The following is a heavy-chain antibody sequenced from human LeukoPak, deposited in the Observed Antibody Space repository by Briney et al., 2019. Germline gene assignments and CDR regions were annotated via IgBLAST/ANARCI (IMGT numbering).Heavy chain of an antibody. CDR2: MNPNSGNT. Sequence: ASVKVSCKASGYTFTSYDINWVRQATGQGLEWMGWMNPNSGNTGYAQKFQGRVTMTRNTSISTAYMELSSLRSEDTAVYYCARDLRGAVSRYMDVWGKGTTVTISS. CDR3: ARDLRGAVSRYMDV. V-gene: IGHV1-8*01. D-gene: IGHD6-19*01. J-gene: IGHJ6*03. CDR1: GYTFTSYD.